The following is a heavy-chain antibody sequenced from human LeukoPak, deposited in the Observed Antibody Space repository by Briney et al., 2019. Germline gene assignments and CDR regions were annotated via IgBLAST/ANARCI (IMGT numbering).Heavy chain of an antibody. D-gene: IGHD5-18*01. V-gene: IGHV3-9*01. J-gene: IGHJ4*02. CDR3: AKGSGYSYGSGSDY. CDR2: ISWNSGSI. CDR1: GFTFDDYA. Sequence: GRSLRLSCAASGFTFDDYAMHWVRQAPGKGLEWVSGISWNSGSIGYAYSVKGRFTISRDNAKNSLYLQMNSLRAEDTALYYCAKGSGYSYGSGSDYWGQGTLVTVSS.